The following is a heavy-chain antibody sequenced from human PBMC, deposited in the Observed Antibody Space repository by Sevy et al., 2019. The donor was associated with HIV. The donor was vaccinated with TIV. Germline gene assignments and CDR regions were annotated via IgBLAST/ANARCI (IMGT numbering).Heavy chain of an antibody. V-gene: IGHV3-30*02. CDR3: VKEGGGEGGDH. Sequence: GGSLRLSCAASGFSFSSYGMHWVRQAPGKGLGWMSYIQYDGSNKDYADSVKGRFTISRDNSKNTLYVQMNSLRVEDPGVFNRVKEGGGEGGDHWGKGTLVTVSS. CDR1: GFSFSSYG. D-gene: IGHD2-21*01. J-gene: IGHJ4*02. CDR2: IQYDGSNK.